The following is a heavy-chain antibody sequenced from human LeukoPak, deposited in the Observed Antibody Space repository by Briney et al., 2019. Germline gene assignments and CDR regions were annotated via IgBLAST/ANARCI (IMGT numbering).Heavy chain of an antibody. D-gene: IGHD5-18*01. J-gene: IGHJ3*02. CDR3: ARERGYSYGFAFDI. V-gene: IGHV3-7*01. Sequence: PGGSLRLSCAASGFTFSSYWMSWVRQAPGKGLEWVANIKQDGSEKYYVDSVKGRFTISRDNAENSLYLQMNSLRAEDTAVYYCARERGYSYGFAFDIWGQGTMVTVSS. CDR2: IKQDGSEK. CDR1: GFTFSSYW.